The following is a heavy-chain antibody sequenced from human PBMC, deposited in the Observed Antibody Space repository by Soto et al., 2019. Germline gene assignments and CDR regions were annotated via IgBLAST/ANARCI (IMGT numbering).Heavy chain of an antibody. D-gene: IGHD6-19*01. CDR1: GFTFSDHF. Sequence: EVQLVESGGGLVQPGGSLRLSCAASGFTFSDHFMEWVRQAPGKGLEWVGRARHKTGHYITEYAASVQGRFTISRDESKNSLFLQMSSLQTEDTAVYYCTSPNRSSSDWYYYWGQGTLVTVSS. CDR2: ARHKTGHYIT. J-gene: IGHJ4*02. CDR3: TSPNRSSSDWYYY. V-gene: IGHV3-72*01.